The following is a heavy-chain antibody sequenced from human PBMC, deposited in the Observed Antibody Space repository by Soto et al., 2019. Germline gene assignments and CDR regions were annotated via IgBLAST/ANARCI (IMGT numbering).Heavy chain of an antibody. Sequence: EVQLLESGGGLVQPGGALRLSCAASGFTFSNYAMSWVRQARGRGLEWVSAISGSGVYTHYADSVKGRFTISRDNSKKTMYLQMKSFRAEDTAVYYCAKGPSSTVTTVLYYVDYWGQGTLVTVSS. CDR1: GFTFSNYA. D-gene: IGHD4-4*01. CDR2: ISGSGVYT. CDR3: AKGPSSTVTTVLYYVDY. J-gene: IGHJ4*02. V-gene: IGHV3-23*01.